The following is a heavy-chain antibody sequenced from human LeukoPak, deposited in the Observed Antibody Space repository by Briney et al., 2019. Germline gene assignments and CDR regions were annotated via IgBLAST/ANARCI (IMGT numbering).Heavy chain of an antibody. V-gene: IGHV1-24*01. CDR1: GYTLTELS. CDR2: FDPEDGET. Sequence: ASVKVSCKVSGYTLTELSMHWVRQAPGKGLEWMGGFDPEDGETIYAQKFQGRVTMTEDTSTDTAYMELSSLRSEDTAVYYCAILRRSSRGSYYYYMDVWGKGTTVTVSS. CDR3: AILRRSSRGSYYYYMDV. D-gene: IGHD2-2*01. J-gene: IGHJ6*03.